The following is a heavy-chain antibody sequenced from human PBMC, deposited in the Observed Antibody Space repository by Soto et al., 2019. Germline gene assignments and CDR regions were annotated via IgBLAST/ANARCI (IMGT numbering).Heavy chain of an antibody. CDR1: GFTFGSYA. D-gene: IGHD5-12*01. CDR3: ANIRGYKYGSPGL. Sequence: PGGSLRLSCAASGFTFGSYAMTWVRQAPGKGLEWVASLSGSGDAAHYADSVRGRFTISRDNSQNTLYLQMNGLGAEDTALYFCANIRGYKYGSPGLWGQGTLVTVSS. CDR2: LSGSGDAA. J-gene: IGHJ4*02. V-gene: IGHV3-23*01.